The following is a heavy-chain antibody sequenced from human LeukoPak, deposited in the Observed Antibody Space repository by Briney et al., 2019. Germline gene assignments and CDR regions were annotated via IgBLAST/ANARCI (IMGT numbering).Heavy chain of an antibody. CDR1: GFNFDDYG. CDR3: AKGVGYCSGGSCQQFDY. CDR2: INWNSGRT. V-gene: IGHV3-20*04. D-gene: IGHD2-15*01. Sequence: GGSLRLSCAASGFNFDDYGMSWDRQVPGKGLEWVSAINWNSGRTAYIDSVKGRFTTSRDNSKNTLYLQMNSLRAEDTAVYYCAKGVGYCSGGSCQQFDYWGQGTLVTVSS. J-gene: IGHJ4*02.